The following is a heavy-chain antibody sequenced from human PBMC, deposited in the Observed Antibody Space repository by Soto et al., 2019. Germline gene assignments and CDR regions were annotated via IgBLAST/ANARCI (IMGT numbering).Heavy chain of an antibody. V-gene: IGHV1-3*01. CDR1: GYTFTSYA. CDR3: ARDLSSYCSGGSCNIYYYYYYMDV. Sequence: ASVKVSCKASGYTFTSYAMHWVRQAPGQRLEWMGWINAGNGNTKYSQKFQGRVTITRDTSASTVYMELSSLRSEDTAVYYCARDLSSYCSGGSCNIYYYYYYMDVWGKGTTVTSP. CDR2: INAGNGNT. D-gene: IGHD2-15*01. J-gene: IGHJ6*03.